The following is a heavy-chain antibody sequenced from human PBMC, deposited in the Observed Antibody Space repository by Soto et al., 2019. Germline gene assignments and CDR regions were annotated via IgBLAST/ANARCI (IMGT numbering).Heavy chain of an antibody. Sequence: GSLRLSCAACGFTFSSYGMHWVRQAPGKGLEWVAVISYDGSNKYYADSVKGRFSISRDNSKNTLYLQMNSLRAEDTAVYYCAKKVARGVMIYYYYYGMDVWGQGTTVTVSS. CDR3: AKKVARGVMIYYYYYGMDV. CDR1: GFTFSSYG. D-gene: IGHD3-10*01. V-gene: IGHV3-30*18. CDR2: ISYDGSNK. J-gene: IGHJ6*02.